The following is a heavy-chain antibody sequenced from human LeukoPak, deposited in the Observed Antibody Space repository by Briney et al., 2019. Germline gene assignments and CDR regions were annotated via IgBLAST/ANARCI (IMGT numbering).Heavy chain of an antibody. D-gene: IGHD2-2*01. CDR2: INSDGSST. CDR1: GFSFSSYW. V-gene: IGHV3-74*01. J-gene: IGHJ4*02. Sequence: GGSLRLSCAASGFSFSSYWMHWVRQAPGKGLVWVSRINSDGSSTIYADSVRGRFTISRDNSKNTLYLQMNSLRVDDTAVYYCARDVQGGYCSSASCYSDYWGQGTLVTVPS. CDR3: ARDVQGGYCSSASCYSDY.